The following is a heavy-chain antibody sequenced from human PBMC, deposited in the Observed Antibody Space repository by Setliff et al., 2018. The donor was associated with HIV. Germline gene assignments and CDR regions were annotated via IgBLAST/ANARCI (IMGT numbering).Heavy chain of an antibody. CDR1: GGSISSGTYY. D-gene: IGHD3-3*01. Sequence: SETLSLTCTVSGGSISSGTYYWSWIRQHPGKGLEWIGYIYYSGSTYYNPSLKSRVTISVDTSRNQFSLKLSSVTAADTAVYYCARDRSDYYNLPGYFDHWGQGTPXTVSS. V-gene: IGHV4-31*03. CDR3: ARDRSDYYNLPGYFDH. CDR2: IYYSGST. J-gene: IGHJ4*02.